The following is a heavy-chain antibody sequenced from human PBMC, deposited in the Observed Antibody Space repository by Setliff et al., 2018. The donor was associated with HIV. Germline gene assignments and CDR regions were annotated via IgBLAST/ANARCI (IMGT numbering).Heavy chain of an antibody. CDR3: ARQGLTMLRGVPAPILYYFDY. D-gene: IGHD3-10*01. J-gene: IGHJ4*02. V-gene: IGHV4-39*01. CDR1: SVSVSPDSYN. Sequence: SETLSLTCTAPSVSVSPDSYNWNWIRQTPGKGLEWIGTFFHTGGITYNPSLRSRVTMSADTAESLLSLRLILVTATDTAIYYCARQGLTMLRGVPAPILYYFDYWGQGILVTVSS. CDR2: FFHTGGI.